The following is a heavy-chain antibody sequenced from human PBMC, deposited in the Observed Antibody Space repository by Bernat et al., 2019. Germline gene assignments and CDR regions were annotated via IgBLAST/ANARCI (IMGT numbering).Heavy chain of an antibody. V-gene: IGHV3-15*01. J-gene: IGHJ4*02. Sequence: EVQLVESGGGLVKPGGSLRLSCAASGFTFSTAWISWVRQAPGKGLEWVGRIKSKTDGGTTDYAAHVKGRFTISRDDSKNTLYLLMNSLKTEDTAVYYCTTDPLRSGDYWGQGTLVTVSS. D-gene: IGHD3-3*01. CDR3: TTDPLRSGDY. CDR1: GFTFSTAW. CDR2: IKSKTDGGTT.